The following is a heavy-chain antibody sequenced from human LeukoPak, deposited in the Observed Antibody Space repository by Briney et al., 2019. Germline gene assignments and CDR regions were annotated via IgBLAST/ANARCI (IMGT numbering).Heavy chain of an antibody. CDR1: GVAISRGGYA. CDR2: IYHSGST. CDR3: ARATYYYDSSGYWTLEFDFDI. D-gene: IGHD3-22*01. J-gene: IGHJ3*02. Sequence: SETLSLTCAVSGVAISRGGYAWNWIRQPPGKGLEWIAYIYHSGSTYYNPSLKSRVTISVDTSKNQFSLKLSSVTAADTAVYYCARATYYYDSSGYWTLEFDFDIWGQGTMVTVSS. V-gene: IGHV4-30-2*01.